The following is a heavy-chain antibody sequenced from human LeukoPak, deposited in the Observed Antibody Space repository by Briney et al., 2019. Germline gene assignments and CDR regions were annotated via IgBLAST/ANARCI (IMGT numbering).Heavy chain of an antibody. V-gene: IGHV4-38-2*02. CDR3: ARSLSYYFDY. CDR2: IYHSGST. J-gene: IGHJ4*02. CDR1: GYSISSGYY. D-gene: IGHD3-16*01. Sequence: PSETLSLTCTVSGYSISSGYYWGWIRQPPGKGLEWIGSIYHSGSTYYNPSLKSRVTISVDTSKNQFSLKLSSVTAADTAVYYCARSLSYYFDYWGQGTLVTVSS.